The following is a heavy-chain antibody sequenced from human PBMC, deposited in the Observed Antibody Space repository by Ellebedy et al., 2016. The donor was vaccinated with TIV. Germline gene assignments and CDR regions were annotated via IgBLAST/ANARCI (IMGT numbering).Heavy chain of an antibody. J-gene: IGHJ5*02. CDR3: ARDRGLGSSWGNWFDP. D-gene: IGHD6-13*01. CDR1: GYIFIGYY. CDR2: INPNSGGT. Sequence: ASVKVSXXASGYIFIGYYIHWVRQAPGQGLEWLGWINPNSGGTKYAQKFQGRVTMTRDTSISTAYMELSRLRSDDTAVYYCARDRGLGSSWGNWFDPWGQGTLVTVSS. V-gene: IGHV1-2*02.